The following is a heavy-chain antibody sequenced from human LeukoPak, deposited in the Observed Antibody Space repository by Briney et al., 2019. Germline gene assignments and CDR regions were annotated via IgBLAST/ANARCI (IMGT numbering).Heavy chain of an antibody. D-gene: IGHD1-1*01. J-gene: IGHJ3*02. Sequence: PGGSLRLSCAASGFTFSTYGMSWVRQAPGKGLVWVSAISGSGGSTYYADSVKGRFTISRDNSKNTLYLQMNSLRAEDTAVYYCARVPYNWNDHDAFDIWGQGTMVTVSS. CDR3: ARVPYNWNDHDAFDI. CDR2: ISGSGGST. CDR1: GFTFSTYG. V-gene: IGHV3-23*01.